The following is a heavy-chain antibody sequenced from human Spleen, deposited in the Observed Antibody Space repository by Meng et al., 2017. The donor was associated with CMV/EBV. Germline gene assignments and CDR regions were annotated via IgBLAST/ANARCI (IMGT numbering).Heavy chain of an antibody. J-gene: IGHJ5*02. V-gene: IGHV4-34*01. CDR1: GGSFSGYY. Sequence: VYGGSFSGYYWSWIRQPPGKGLEWIGEINHSGSTNYNPSLKSRVTISVDTSKNQFSLKLSSVTAADTAVYYCARAMVRGVIIRWFDPWGQGTLVTVSS. CDR3: ARAMVRGVIIRWFDP. D-gene: IGHD3-10*01. CDR2: INHSGST.